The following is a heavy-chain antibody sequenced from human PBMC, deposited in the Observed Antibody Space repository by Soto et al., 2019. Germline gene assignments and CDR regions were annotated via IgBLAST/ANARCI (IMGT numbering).Heavy chain of an antibody. CDR2: IYHSGST. V-gene: IGHV4-30-2*01. CDR3: ARDLWGYCGTDCYPLDV. D-gene: IGHD2-21*02. CDR1: GGSISRGGYS. J-gene: IGHJ6*02. Sequence: SETLSLTCAVFGGSISRGGYSRSWIRQPPGKGLEWIGYIYHSGSTYYNPSLKSRVTISVDTSKNQFSLKLNSVTAADTAVYYCARDLWGYCGTDCYPLDVWGQGTTVTVS.